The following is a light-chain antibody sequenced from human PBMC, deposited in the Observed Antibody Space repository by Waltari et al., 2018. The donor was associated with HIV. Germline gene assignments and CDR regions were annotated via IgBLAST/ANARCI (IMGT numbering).Light chain of an antibody. J-gene: IGKJ5*01. V-gene: IGKV3-11*01. CDR3: QQRSNWPPEIT. CDR2: DAS. CDR1: QSVNTY. Sequence: EIVLTQSPATLSLSPGERATLSCRASQSVNTYLAWYQQKPGQAPRLLIYDASNWATGIPARFSGSGSGTDFTLTISSLEPEDFAVYYCQQRSNWPPEITFGQGTRLEIK.